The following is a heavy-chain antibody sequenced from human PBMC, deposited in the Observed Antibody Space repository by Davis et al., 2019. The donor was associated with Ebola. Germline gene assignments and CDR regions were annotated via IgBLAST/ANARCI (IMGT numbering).Heavy chain of an antibody. J-gene: IGHJ3*01. CDR2: ISTGSTYI. V-gene: IGHV3-21*01. D-gene: IGHD3-22*01. CDR1: GFSFSGYT. CDR3: TRDNLYYYDTSGYHDVFDV. Sequence: PGGSLRLSCAASGFSFSGYTMNWVRQAPGKGLEWVSYISTGSTYISYADSVKGRYTISRDNTKNSLYLQMNNLRAEDTAVYYCTRDNLYYYDTSGYHDVFDVWGQGTMVTVSS.